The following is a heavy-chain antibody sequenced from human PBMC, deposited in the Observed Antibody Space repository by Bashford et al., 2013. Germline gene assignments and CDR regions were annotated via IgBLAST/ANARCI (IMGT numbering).Heavy chain of an antibody. Sequence: VASVKVSCKAAGYNFGGYGITWIRQAPGQGLEWMGWISAYTGAKFFAEVFQGRVTMTTDTSTSTAYMELRALKSDDTAVYYCARADRGHLGDVMSFDYWGQGTLVTVSS. CDR1: GYNFGGYG. V-gene: IGHV1-18*01. J-gene: IGHJ4*02. CDR2: ISAYTGAK. CDR3: ARADRGHLGDVMSFDY. D-gene: IGHD3-10*01.